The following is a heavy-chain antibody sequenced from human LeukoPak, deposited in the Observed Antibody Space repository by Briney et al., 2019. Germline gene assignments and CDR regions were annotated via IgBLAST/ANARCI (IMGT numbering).Heavy chain of an antibody. Sequence: PGGSLRLSCAASGFTFSSYAMSWVRQAPGKGLEWVSAISGSGGSTYYADSVKGRFTISRDNSKNTLYLQMNSLRAEDTAVYYCAKRGFGEYRRYYYYYMDVWGKGTTVTVSS. CDR3: AKRGFGEYRRYYYYYMDV. D-gene: IGHD3-10*01. CDR1: GFTFSSYA. CDR2: ISGSGGST. J-gene: IGHJ6*03. V-gene: IGHV3-23*01.